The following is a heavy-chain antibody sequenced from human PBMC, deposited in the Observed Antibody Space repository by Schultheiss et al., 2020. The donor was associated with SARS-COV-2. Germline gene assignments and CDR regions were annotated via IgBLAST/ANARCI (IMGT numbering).Heavy chain of an antibody. V-gene: IGHV4-61*01. CDR1: GGSVSSGNYY. D-gene: IGHD3-3*01. CDR3: ARYYDFWTGLDF. Sequence: SQTLSLTCTVSGGSVSSGNYYWSWIRQPPGKGLEWIGYIYYSGSTNYNPSLKSRVTISVDISKNQFSLKLSSVTAADTAVYYCARYYDFWTGLDFWGQGILVTVSS. J-gene: IGHJ4*02. CDR2: IYYSGST.